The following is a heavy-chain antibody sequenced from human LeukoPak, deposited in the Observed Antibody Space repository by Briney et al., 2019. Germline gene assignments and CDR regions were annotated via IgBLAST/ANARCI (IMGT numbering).Heavy chain of an antibody. Sequence: GGSLRLSCAASGFTFSSYGMHWVRQAPGKGLEWVAFIRYDGSNKYYADSVKGRFTISRDNSKNTLYLQMNSLRAEDTAVYYCAKDRYDFWSGFSGRDWFDPWGQGTLVTVSS. CDR2: IRYDGSNK. CDR3: AKDRYDFWSGFSGRDWFDP. J-gene: IGHJ5*02. D-gene: IGHD3-3*01. CDR1: GFTFSSYG. V-gene: IGHV3-30*02.